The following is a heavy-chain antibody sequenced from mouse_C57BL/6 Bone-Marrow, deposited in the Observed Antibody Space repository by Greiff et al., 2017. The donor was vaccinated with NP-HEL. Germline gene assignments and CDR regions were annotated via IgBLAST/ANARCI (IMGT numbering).Heavy chain of an antibody. J-gene: IGHJ1*03. D-gene: IGHD1-1*01. CDR2: IYPGSGST. V-gene: IGHV1-55*01. Sequence: QVQLQQPGAELVKPGASVKMSCKASGYTFTSYWITWVKQRPGQGLEWIGDIYPGSGSTNYNEKFKSKATLTVDKSSSTAYMQLSSLTSEDSAVYYCATVVATDWYFDVWGTGTTVTVSS. CDR1: GYTFTSYW. CDR3: ATVVATDWYFDV.